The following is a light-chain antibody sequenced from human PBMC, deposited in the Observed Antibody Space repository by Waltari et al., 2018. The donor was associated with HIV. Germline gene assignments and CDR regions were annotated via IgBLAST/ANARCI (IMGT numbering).Light chain of an antibody. Sequence: QSALTQPRSVSGSPGQSVAISCTGTSRDVGGYNSVSWYQQHPGKALKLMIYDVTKRPSGVPDRFSGSKSGNTASLTISGLQAEDEADYYCCSYAGSYTFVFGGGTKLTVL. V-gene: IGLV2-11*01. CDR1: SRDVGGYNS. CDR3: CSYAGSYTFV. CDR2: DVT. J-gene: IGLJ3*02.